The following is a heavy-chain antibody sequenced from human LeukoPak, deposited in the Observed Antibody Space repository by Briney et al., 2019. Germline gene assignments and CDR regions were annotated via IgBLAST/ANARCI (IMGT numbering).Heavy chain of an antibody. Sequence: SETLSLTCAVYGGSFSGYYWSWIRQPPGKGLEWIGYIYYSGSTNYNPSLKSRVTISVDASKNQFSLKLRSVTAADTAVYYCAREGGSYYPHYYFDYWGQGTLVTVSS. CDR3: AREGGSYYPHYYFDY. D-gene: IGHD1-26*01. J-gene: IGHJ4*02. V-gene: IGHV4-59*01. CDR2: IYYSGST. CDR1: GGSFSGYY.